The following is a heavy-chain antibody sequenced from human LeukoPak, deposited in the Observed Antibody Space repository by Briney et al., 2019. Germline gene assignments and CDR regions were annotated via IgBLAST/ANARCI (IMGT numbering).Heavy chain of an antibody. J-gene: IGHJ3*01. D-gene: IGHD4-23*01. CDR2: INPNGDRT. V-gene: IGHV1-46*01. Sequence: RASVKVSCKAHENTFTNYYMHWVRQAPGQGLEWLGLINPNGDRTAYAQNFQGRVTMTRDTSTTTVSLELSSLRSEDTAAYYCARDMSTRVTPISYAIDVWGQGTMVTVSS. CDR1: ENTFTNYY. CDR3: ARDMSTRVTPISYAIDV.